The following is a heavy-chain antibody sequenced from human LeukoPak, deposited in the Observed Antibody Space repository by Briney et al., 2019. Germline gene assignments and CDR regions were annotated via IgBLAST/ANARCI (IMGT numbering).Heavy chain of an antibody. CDR2: INPNSGGT. CDR3: ASKGDGYCRSTNCQGALDI. CDR1: GYTFTGYY. D-gene: IGHD2-2*01. Sequence: ASVKVSCKASGYTFTGYYMHWVRQAPGQGLEWMGWINPNSGGTNYAQKFQGRVTMTRDTSISTAYMELSRLRSDDTAVYYCASKGDGYCRSTNCQGALDIWGQGTMVTVSS. V-gene: IGHV1-2*02. J-gene: IGHJ3*02.